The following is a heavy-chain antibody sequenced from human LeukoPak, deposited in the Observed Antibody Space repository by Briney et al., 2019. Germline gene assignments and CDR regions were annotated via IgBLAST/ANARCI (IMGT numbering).Heavy chain of an antibody. D-gene: IGHD3-16*01. CDR1: GFTFSDSY. CDR2: ISDSADTI. J-gene: IGHJ4*02. V-gene: IGHV3-11*01. CDR3: AREGGDWGEGYFDY. Sequence: PGGSLRLSCAASGFTFSDSYMSWIRQVPGKGLEWISYISDSADTIYYADSVKGRFTISRDNAKNSLYLQMNSLRAEDTAVYYCAREGGDWGEGYFDYWGQGTLVIVSS.